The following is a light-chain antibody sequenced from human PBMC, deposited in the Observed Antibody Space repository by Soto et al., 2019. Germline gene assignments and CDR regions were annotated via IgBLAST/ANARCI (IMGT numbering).Light chain of an antibody. J-gene: IGLJ3*02. CDR2: EVS. V-gene: IGLV2-14*01. CDR1: SSDVGGYNY. Sequence: QSVLTQPASVSGSPGQSITISCTGTSSDVGGYNYVSWYQQHPGKGPKVMIYEVSNRPSGVSNRFSGSKSGNTASLTISGLQAEAEADYYCTSYTTNNTWMFGGGTKLTV. CDR3: TSYTTNNTWM.